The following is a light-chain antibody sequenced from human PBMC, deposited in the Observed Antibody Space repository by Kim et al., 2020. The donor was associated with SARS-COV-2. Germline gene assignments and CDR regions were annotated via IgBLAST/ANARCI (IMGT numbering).Light chain of an antibody. CDR3: GTWDSSLSNYV. V-gene: IGLV1-51*01. Sequence: QSVLTQPPSVSAAPGQKVTISCSGSSSNIGNNYVSWYQQLPGTAPKLLIYDNNQRPSGIPDRFSGSKSGTSATLGITGLQTGDEADYYCGTWDSSLSNYVFGTGTRSPS. J-gene: IGLJ1*01. CDR1: SSNIGNNY. CDR2: DNN.